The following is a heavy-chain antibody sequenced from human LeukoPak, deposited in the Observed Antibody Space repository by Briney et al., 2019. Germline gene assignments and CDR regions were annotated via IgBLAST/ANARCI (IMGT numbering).Heavy chain of an antibody. CDR2: ISSSGGNT. CDR3: AKDWTGTKPFDL. Sequence: GGTLRLSCAASGFTFSRYAMSWVRQAPGKGLEWVSGISSSGGNTYYADSVKGRFTISRDNSKNTLFLQMNSLRAEDTAVYYCAKDWTGTKPFDLWGRGTLVTVSS. J-gene: IGHJ2*01. D-gene: IGHD3/OR15-3a*01. V-gene: IGHV3-23*01. CDR1: GFTFSRYA.